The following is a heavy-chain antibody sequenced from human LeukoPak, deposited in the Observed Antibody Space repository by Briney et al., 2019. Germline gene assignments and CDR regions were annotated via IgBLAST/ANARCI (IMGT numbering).Heavy chain of an antibody. CDR3: AKDLGIWFGESHFDS. CDR2: IWYDGSYK. Sequence: GGSLRLSCAASGFTFSNHGMHWARQAPGKGLEWVAVIWYDGSYKYYADSVKGRFTISRDNSKNTLYLQMNSLRAEDTALYYCAKDLGIWFGESHFDSWGQGTLVTVSS. J-gene: IGHJ4*02. D-gene: IGHD3-10*01. V-gene: IGHV3-33*06. CDR1: GFTFSNHG.